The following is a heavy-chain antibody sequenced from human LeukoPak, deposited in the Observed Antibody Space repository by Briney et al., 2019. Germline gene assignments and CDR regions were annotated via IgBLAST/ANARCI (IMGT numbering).Heavy chain of an antibody. V-gene: IGHV3-23*01. CDR1: GFSFRRYA. D-gene: IGHD5-18*01. CDR2: ISTSGTNT. CDR3: AKGGYSYSF. J-gene: IGHJ4*02. Sequence: PGGSLRLSCATSGFSFRRYAMSWVRQSPGKGLEWVSAISTSGTNTYYADSVKGRFTMSRDNSNNTLNLQMNSLRAEDTAVYYCAKGGYSYSFWGQGTLVTVSS.